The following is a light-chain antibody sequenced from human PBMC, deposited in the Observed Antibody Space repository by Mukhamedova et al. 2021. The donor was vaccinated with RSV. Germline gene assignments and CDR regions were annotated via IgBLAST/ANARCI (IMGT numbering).Light chain of an antibody. CDR2: DAS. Sequence: WYQRRVHGRPPKLLIYDASTLQSGVPSRFSGSGSGTDFTLTISSLQPEAFATYYCQQFNSYPTFGQGTRLDIK. CDR3: QQFNSYPT. V-gene: IGKV1-13*02. J-gene: IGKJ5*01.